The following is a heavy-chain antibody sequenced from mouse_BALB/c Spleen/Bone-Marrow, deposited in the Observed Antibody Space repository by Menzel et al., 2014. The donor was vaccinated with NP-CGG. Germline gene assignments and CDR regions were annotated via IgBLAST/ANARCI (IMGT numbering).Heavy chain of an antibody. CDR3: ARSGRYGAYYAMDY. CDR1: GYTFTDYA. J-gene: IGHJ4*01. Sequence: SGAELVRPGVSVKISCKGSGYTFTDYAMHWVKQSHAKSLEWIGVISTYYGDASYNQKFKGKATMTVDKSSSTAYMELARLTSEDSAIYYCARSGRYGAYYAMDYWGQGTSVTVSS. CDR2: ISTYYGDA. V-gene: IGHV1S137*01. D-gene: IGHD2-14*01.